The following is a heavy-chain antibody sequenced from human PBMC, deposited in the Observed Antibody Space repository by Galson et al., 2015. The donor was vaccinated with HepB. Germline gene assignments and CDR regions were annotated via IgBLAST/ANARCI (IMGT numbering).Heavy chain of an antibody. J-gene: IGHJ3*01. V-gene: IGHV3-33*01. Sequence: SLRLSCAVSGFTFSRHAMHWVRQAPGKGLEWVAAIWHDGSNKYYVDSVKGRFTISRDNFKNTLHLQMNSLRAGDTAVYFCAREGVWAGSVTNSFDVWGQGTMVTISS. CDR2: IWHDGSNK. D-gene: IGHD3-10*01. CDR1: GFTFSRHA. CDR3: AREGVWAGSVTNSFDV.